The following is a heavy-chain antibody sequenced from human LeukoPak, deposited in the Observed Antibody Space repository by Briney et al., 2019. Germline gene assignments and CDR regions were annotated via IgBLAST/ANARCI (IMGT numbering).Heavy chain of an antibody. CDR2: ISSSSSYI. CDR1: GFTFSSYS. J-gene: IGHJ6*03. D-gene: IGHD3-22*01. V-gene: IGHV3-21*01. CDR3: AREMSEGNSWLGGYYYYYMDV. Sequence: GGSLRLSCAASGFTFSSYSMNRVRQAPGKGLEWVSFISSSSSYIYYADSVKGRFTVSRDNAKNSLYLQMNSLRAEDTAVYYCAREMSEGNSWLGGYYYYYMDVWGKGTTVTISS.